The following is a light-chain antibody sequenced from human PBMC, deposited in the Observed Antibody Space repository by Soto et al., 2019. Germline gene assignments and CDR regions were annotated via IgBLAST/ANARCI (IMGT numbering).Light chain of an antibody. CDR2: DVI. Sequence: QSVLTQPPSASGSLGQSVTISCTGTSSDVGGYNCVSWYQQYPGKAPKLMIYDVIKRPSGVPDRFSGSKSGNTASLTVSGLQAEDEADYYCSSYAGSNNLVFGGGTKLTVL. CDR1: SSDVGGYNC. CDR3: SSYAGSNNLV. J-gene: IGLJ2*01. V-gene: IGLV2-8*01.